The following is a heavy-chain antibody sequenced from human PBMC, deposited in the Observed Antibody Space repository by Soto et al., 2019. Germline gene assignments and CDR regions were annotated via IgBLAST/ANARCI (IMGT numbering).Heavy chain of an antibody. CDR3: AKDFRDFVLESAAPFDY. CDR1: GFTFSNHG. Sequence: PGGSLRLSCTPSGFTFSNHGMHWVRQAPGKGLEWVAVLSYDGSNKFYADSVKGRFTISRDNSKNTLYLQMNSLRPEDTAVYYCAKDFRDFVLESAAPFDYWGQGTLVTVSS. V-gene: IGHV3-30*18. J-gene: IGHJ4*02. D-gene: IGHD2-2*01. CDR2: LSYDGSNK.